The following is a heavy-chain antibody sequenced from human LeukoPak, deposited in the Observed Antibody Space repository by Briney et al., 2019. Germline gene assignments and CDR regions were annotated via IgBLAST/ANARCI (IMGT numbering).Heavy chain of an antibody. Sequence: PGRSLRLSCAASGFTFSSYGMHWVRQAPGKGLEGVAVIWYDGSNKYYADSVKGRFTISRDNSKNTLYLQMNSLRAEDTAVYYCARDGSGGSFDYWGQGALVTVSS. J-gene: IGHJ4*02. CDR2: IWYDGSNK. V-gene: IGHV3-33*01. CDR1: GFTFSSYG. CDR3: ARDGSGGSFDY. D-gene: IGHD2-15*01.